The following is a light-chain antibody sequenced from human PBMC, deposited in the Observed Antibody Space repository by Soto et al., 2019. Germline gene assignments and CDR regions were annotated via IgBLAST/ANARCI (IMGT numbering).Light chain of an antibody. Sequence: FVLTQSPATLSLSPGERATLSCRASQSVSSYLAWYQQKPGQAPRLLIYDASNRATGIPARFSGSGSGTDFTLTISSLEPEDFAVYYCQQRSNWPTFGQGTKVEIK. CDR1: QSVSSY. CDR3: QQRSNWPT. V-gene: IGKV3-11*01. CDR2: DAS. J-gene: IGKJ1*01.